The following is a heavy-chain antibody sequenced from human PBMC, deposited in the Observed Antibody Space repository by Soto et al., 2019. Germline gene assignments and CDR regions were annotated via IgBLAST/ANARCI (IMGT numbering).Heavy chain of an antibody. CDR3: ASNIVPTNV. D-gene: IGHD5-12*01. CDR1: GGTFSIYV. V-gene: IGHV1-69*01. Sequence: QVQLVQSGAEAKMPGSSVKVSCKASGGTFSIYVITWVRQAPGQGFEWMGGITPIFGTTTYAQKFQGRVTITADESTSTAYMELSGLRSEDTAVYYCASNIVPTNVWGQGTRVTVSS. J-gene: IGHJ4*02. CDR2: ITPIFGTT.